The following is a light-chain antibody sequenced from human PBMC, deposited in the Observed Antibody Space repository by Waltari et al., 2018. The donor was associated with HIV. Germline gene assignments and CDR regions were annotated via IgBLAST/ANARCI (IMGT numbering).Light chain of an antibody. V-gene: IGKV3-15*01. Sequence: DILLTQSPSTLSVSPGVRGTLSCRASQTVGLNLAWYQQRPGQPPKLLVYGASIRASGVSSRFRGSGSGIEFTLTITSVRSEDFAMYFCQQYDVWPLTFGGGTNVDLK. CDR3: QQYDVWPLT. CDR2: GAS. J-gene: IGKJ4*01. CDR1: QTVGLN.